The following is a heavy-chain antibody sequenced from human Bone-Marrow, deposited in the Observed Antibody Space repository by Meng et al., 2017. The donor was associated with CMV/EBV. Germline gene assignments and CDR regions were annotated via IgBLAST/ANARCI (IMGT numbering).Heavy chain of an antibody. CDR1: GGTFSSYT. J-gene: IGHJ4*02. Sequence: SVKVSCKASGGTFSSYTISWVRQAPGQGLEWMGRIIPILGIANYAQKFQGRVTITADKSTSTAYMELSSLRSEETAVYYCAATKDIVVVPAAIDYWGQGTLVTVSS. V-gene: IGHV1-69*02. CDR3: AATKDIVVVPAAIDY. D-gene: IGHD2-2*01. CDR2: IIPILGIA.